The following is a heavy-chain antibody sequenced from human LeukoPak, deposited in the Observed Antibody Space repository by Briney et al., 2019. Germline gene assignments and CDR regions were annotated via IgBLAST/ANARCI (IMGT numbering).Heavy chain of an antibody. Sequence: GASVKVSCKASGYTFTSYYMHWVRQAPGQGLEWMGIINPSGGSTSYAQKFQGRVTMTRDTSTSTVYMELSSLRSEDTAVYYCARDVGYYDSSGRPFDPWGQGTLVTVSS. V-gene: IGHV1-46*01. CDR1: GYTFTSYY. CDR2: INPSGGST. J-gene: IGHJ5*02. CDR3: ARDVGYYDSSGRPFDP. D-gene: IGHD3-22*01.